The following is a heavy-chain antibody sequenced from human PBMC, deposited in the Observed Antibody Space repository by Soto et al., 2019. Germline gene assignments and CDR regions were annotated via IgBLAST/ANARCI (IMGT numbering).Heavy chain of an antibody. CDR2: IYYSGST. J-gene: IGHJ5*02. Sequence: PSETLSLTCTVSGDSISSYYWSWIRQPPGKGLEWIGYIYYSGSTNYNPSLKSRVTISVDTSKNQFSLKLSSVTAADTAVYYCARGIAVVGGGVFWFDPWGQGTLVTVSS. CDR3: ARGIAVVGGGVFWFDP. V-gene: IGHV4-59*01. CDR1: GDSISSYY. D-gene: IGHD6-19*01.